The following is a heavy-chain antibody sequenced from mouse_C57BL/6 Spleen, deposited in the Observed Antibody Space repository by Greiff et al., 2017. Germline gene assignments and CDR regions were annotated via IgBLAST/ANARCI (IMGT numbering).Heavy chain of an antibody. V-gene: IGHV1-52*01. CDR1: GYTFTSYW. CDR3: ARGGYYGIDY. Sequence: VQLQQPGAELVRPGSSVKLSCKASGYTFTSYWMHWVKQRPIQGLEWIGNIDPSDSETHYNQKFKDKATLTVDKSSSTAYMQLSSLTSEDSAVYYCARGGYYGIDYWGQGTSVTVSS. D-gene: IGHD1-1*02. J-gene: IGHJ4*01. CDR2: IDPSDSET.